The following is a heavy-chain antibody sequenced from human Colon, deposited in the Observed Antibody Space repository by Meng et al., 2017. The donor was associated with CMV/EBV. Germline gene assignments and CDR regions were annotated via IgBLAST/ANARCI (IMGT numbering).Heavy chain of an antibody. CDR3: AREGRRGTSLPPYFHYYGVDV. CDR1: GDSIRSSGYY. D-gene: IGHD2-15*01. CDR2: MFYSGST. V-gene: IGHV4-39*07. Sequence: GSLRLSCTVSGDSIRSSGYYWAWIRQPPGKGLEWIGSMFYSGSTYYSASLKSRVTMSIDTSKNQVSLKLNSVTAADTAVYYCAREGRRGTSLPPYFHYYGVDVWGQGTTVTVSS. J-gene: IGHJ6*02.